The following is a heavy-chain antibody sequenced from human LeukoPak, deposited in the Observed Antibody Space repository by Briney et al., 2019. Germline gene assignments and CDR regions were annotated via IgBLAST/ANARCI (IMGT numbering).Heavy chain of an antibody. CDR1: GYTFTAYH. D-gene: IGHD3-16*01. CDR3: IRENWYYED. V-gene: IGHV1-2*02. J-gene: IGHJ4*02. Sequence: ASVQVSFKTSGYTFTAYHVHWVRPAPGQGLEFMGWIYPPTGGTVLAEKFQGRVIMTRDTSITTAYMELSGLNFDDTAVYYCIRENWYYEDWGQGTLVTVSS. CDR2: IYPPTGGT.